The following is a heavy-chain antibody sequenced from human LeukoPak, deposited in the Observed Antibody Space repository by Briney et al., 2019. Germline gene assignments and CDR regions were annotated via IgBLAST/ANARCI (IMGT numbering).Heavy chain of an antibody. V-gene: IGHV1-69*13. CDR2: IIPIFGTA. J-gene: IGHJ4*02. CDR1: GGTFSSYA. D-gene: IGHD6-19*01. Sequence: SVKVSCKASGGTFSSYAISWVRQAPGQGLEWMGGIIPIFGTANYAQKFQGRVTITADESTSTAYMELSSLRSEDTAVYYCARVQVAAVAPDYWGQGTLVTVSS. CDR3: ARVQVAAVAPDY.